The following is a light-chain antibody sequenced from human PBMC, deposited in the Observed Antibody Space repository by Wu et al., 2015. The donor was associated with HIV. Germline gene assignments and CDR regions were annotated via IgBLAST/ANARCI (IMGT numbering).Light chain of an antibody. CDR1: QSVSTN. CDR3: HQYNNWPPEVT. CDR2: GAS. J-gene: IGKJ3*01. Sequence: EIVMTQSPATLSVSPGERATLSCRASQSVSTNLAWYQQKPGQAPRLLIYGASTRATGIPARFSGSGSGTKFTLTISSMQSEDFAVYYCHQYNNWPPEVTFGPGTKVDIK. V-gene: IGKV3-15*01.